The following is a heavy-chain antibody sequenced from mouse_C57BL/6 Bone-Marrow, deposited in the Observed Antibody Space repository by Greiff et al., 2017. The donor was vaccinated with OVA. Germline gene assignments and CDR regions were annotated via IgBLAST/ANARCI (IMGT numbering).Heavy chain of an antibody. D-gene: IGHD2-1*01. J-gene: IGHJ2*01. CDR3: ARGYYGNFFDY. Sequence: VKPGASVKMSCKASGYTFTSYWITWVKQRPGQGLEWIGDIYPGSGSTNYNEKFKSKATLTVDTSSSTAYMQLSSLTSEDSAVYYCARGYYGNFFDYWGQGTTLTVSS. CDR2: IYPGSGST. CDR1: GYTFTSYW. V-gene: IGHV1-55*01.